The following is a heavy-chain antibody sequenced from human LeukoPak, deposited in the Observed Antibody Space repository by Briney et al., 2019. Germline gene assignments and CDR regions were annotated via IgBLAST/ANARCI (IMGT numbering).Heavy chain of an antibody. V-gene: IGHV4-59*01. J-gene: IGHJ3*02. CDR1: GGSISSYY. Sequence: NPSETLSLTCTVSGGSISSYYWSWIRQPPGKGLEWIGYIYYSGSTNYNPSLKSRVTISVDTSKNQFSLKLSSVTAADTAVYYCARDYCRSTSCYTYAFDIWGQGTMVTVSS. CDR2: IYYSGST. D-gene: IGHD2-2*02. CDR3: ARDYCRSTSCYTYAFDI.